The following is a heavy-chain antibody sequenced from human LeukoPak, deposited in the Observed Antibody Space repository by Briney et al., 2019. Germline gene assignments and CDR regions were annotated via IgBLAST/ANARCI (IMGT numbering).Heavy chain of an antibody. J-gene: IGHJ4*02. D-gene: IGHD3-22*01. CDR2: IYYSGST. CDR1: GGSISSYY. CDR3: ASGAWSSGYYVDY. V-gene: IGHV4-59*06. Sequence: SETLSLTCTVSGGSISSYYWSWIRQPPGKGLEWIGYIYYSGSTYYNPSLKSRVTISVDTSKNQFSLKLSSVTAADTAVYYCASGAWSSGYYVDYWGQGTLVTVSS.